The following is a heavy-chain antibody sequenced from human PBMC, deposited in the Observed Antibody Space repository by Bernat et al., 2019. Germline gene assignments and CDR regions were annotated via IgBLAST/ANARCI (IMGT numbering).Heavy chain of an antibody. V-gene: IGHV5-51*01. D-gene: IGHD3-3*01. CDR2: IYPGDSAT. J-gene: IGHJ6*03. Sequence: EVQLVQSRAEVRKPGESLRISCEGSGDSFRKHWLAWVRQMPGKGLEWMGTIYPGDSATKYSPTFQGQVTMSADKSINTAYLQWSSLKASDTAIYSCARRAGWSDSPSRASFYYMDVWGTGTTVTVSS. CDR3: ARRAGWSDSPSRASFYYMDV. CDR1: GDSFRKHW.